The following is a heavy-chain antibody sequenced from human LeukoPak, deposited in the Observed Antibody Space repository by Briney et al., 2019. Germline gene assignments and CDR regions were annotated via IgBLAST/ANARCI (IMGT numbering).Heavy chain of an antibody. J-gene: IGHJ4*02. V-gene: IGHV3-23*01. CDR2: ISGSGGST. Sequence: GGSLRLSCAASGFTFSSYAMSWVRQAPGKGLEWVSAISGSGGSTYYADSVKGRFTISRDDSKNTLYLQMNSLRAEDTAVYYCAKDDDILTSSLSDWGQGTLVTVSS. CDR1: GFTFSSYA. CDR3: AKDDDILTSSLSD. D-gene: IGHD3-9*01.